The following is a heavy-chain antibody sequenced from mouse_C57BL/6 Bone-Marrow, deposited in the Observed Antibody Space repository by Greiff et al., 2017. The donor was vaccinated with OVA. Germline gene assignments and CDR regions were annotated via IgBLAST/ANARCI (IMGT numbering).Heavy chain of an antibody. CDR1: GYTFTDYY. CDR2: INPNNGGT. D-gene: IGHD1-1*01. CDR3: ARWRFITTVVATPSYWYFDV. J-gene: IGHJ1*03. Sequence: VQLQQSGPELVKPGASVKISCKASGYTFTDYYMNWVKQSHGKSLEWIGDINPNNGGTSYNQKFKGKATLTVDKSSSTAYMELRSLTSEDSAVYYCARWRFITTVVATPSYWYFDVWGTGTTVTVSS. V-gene: IGHV1-26*01.